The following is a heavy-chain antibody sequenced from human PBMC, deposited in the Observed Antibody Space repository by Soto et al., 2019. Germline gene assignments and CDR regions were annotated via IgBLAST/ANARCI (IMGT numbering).Heavy chain of an antibody. J-gene: IGHJ6*02. CDR1: GGSISSGDYF. V-gene: IGHV4-30-4*01. CDR2: IYYSGST. D-gene: IGHD2-15*01. CDR3: ALIGRFSGGSCYDYDGMDV. Sequence: SETLSLTCTVSGGSISSGDYFWSWIRQPPGKGLEWIGYIYYSGSTYYNPSLKSRVTISVDTSKNQFSLKLSSVTAADTAVYYCALIGRFSGGSCYDYDGMDVWGQGTTVIVSS.